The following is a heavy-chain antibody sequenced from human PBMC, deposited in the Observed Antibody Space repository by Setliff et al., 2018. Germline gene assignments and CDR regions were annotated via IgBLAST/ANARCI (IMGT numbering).Heavy chain of an antibody. CDR1: GYTFSANA. CDR3: ARGSRGFDY. J-gene: IGHJ4*02. V-gene: IGHV1-3*04. CDR2: IYTDNGNT. Sequence: GASVKVSCKASGYTFSANAIHWVRQAPGQRLEWMGFIYTDNGNTKYSKNFQDRVAITRDTSASTAYMELSGLTSEDTAVYFCARGSRGFDYWGQGALVTVSS.